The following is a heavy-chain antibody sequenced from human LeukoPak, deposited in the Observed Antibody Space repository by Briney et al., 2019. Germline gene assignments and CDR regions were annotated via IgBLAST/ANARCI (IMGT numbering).Heavy chain of an antibody. D-gene: IGHD4-11*01. J-gene: IGHJ5*02. CDR1: GGSISSYY. Sequence: SETLSLTCTVSGGSISSYYWNWIRQPPGGGLEWIGFIHDSGSTNYNPSLRSRVTISVDTSKNQFSLKLRSVTAADTAVYYCARRRIGDSTITIYNWFDPWGQGTLVTVSS. CDR2: IHDSGST. CDR3: ARRRIGDSTITIYNWFDP. V-gene: IGHV4-59*08.